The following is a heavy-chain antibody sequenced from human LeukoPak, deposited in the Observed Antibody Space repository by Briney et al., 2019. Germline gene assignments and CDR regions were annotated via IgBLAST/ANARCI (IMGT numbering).Heavy chain of an antibody. V-gene: IGHV1-18*01. D-gene: IGHD2-2*03. J-gene: IGHJ4*02. CDR1: GYTFTSYG. CDR3: ARVPHAGGYCSSTSCYYFDY. Sequence: ASVKVSCKASGYTFTSYGIRWVRQAPGQGLEWMGWISAYNGNTNYAQKLQGRVTMTTDTSTSTAYMELRSLRSDDTAVYYCARVPHAGGYCSSTSCYYFDYWGQGTLVTVSS. CDR2: ISAYNGNT.